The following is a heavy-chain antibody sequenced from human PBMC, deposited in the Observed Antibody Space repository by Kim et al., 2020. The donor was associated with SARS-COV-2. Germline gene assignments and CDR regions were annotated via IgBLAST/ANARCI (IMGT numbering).Heavy chain of an antibody. V-gene: IGHV4-59*13. CDR3: ARDGLPPMVRGVINPGDGYYYGMDV. CDR1: GGSISSYY. J-gene: IGHJ6*02. Sequence: SETLSLTCTVSGGSISSYYWSWIRQPPGKGLEWIGYIYYSGSTNYNPSLKSRVTISVDTSKNQFSLKLSSVTAADTAVDYCARDGLPPMVRGVINPGDGYYYGMDVWGQGTTVTVSS. D-gene: IGHD3-10*01. CDR2: IYYSGST.